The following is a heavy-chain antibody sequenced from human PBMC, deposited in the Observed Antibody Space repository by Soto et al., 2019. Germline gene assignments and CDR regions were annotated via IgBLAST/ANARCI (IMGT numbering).Heavy chain of an antibody. CDR1: GFTFSTYW. Sequence: GGSLRLSCAASGFTFSTYWMTWVRQAPGKGLEWVANIKQDGSENYYVDSVEGRFTISRDNAKNSLFLQIHSLRAEDTAVYYCARGTLWNGYQFFDYWGQGTLVTVSS. J-gene: IGHJ4*02. CDR2: IKQDGSEN. D-gene: IGHD3-3*01. V-gene: IGHV3-7*01. CDR3: ARGTLWNGYQFFDY.